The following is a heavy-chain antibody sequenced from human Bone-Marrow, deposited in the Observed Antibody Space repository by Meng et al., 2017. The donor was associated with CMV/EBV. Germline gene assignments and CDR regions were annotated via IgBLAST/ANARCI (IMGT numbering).Heavy chain of an antibody. D-gene: IGHD3-16*01. Sequence: ASVKVSCKAFGYPFTGYLIHWVRQAPGQGLEWMRCINPNGGATKYAEKFQGRVTVTRDMSMSTAYMDLSSLRSDDTAVYYCARGAAGGETHFDFWGQGTLVTVSS. V-gene: IGHV1-2*02. CDR2: INPNGGAT. CDR3: ARGAAGGETHFDF. CDR1: GYPFTGYL. J-gene: IGHJ4*02.